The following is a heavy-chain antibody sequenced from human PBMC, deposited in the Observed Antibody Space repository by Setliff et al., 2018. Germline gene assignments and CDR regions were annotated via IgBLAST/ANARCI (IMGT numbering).Heavy chain of an antibody. J-gene: IGHJ3*02. V-gene: IGHV4-4*07. D-gene: IGHD1-26*01. Sequence: PSETLSLTCTVSGGSISNYYWSCIRQPAGKGLEWIGRIYTSGSTNYNPSLKSRVTMSVDTSKNQFSLKLSSVTAADTAVYYCARKGISALSGAFDMWGQGTMVTVSS. CDR3: ARKGISALSGAFDM. CDR2: IYTSGST. CDR1: GGSISNYY.